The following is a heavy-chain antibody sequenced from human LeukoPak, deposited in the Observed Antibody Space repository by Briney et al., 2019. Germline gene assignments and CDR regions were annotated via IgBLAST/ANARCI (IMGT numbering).Heavy chain of an antibody. Sequence: PGGSLRLSCAASGFTLDDYAMHWVRQAPGKGLEWVSGISWNSGSIGYADSVKGRFTISRDNAKNSLYLQMNSLRAEDTALYYCAKDMHYDSSGILDYWGQGTLVTVSS. CDR3: AKDMHYDSSGILDY. CDR2: ISWNSGSI. CDR1: GFTLDDYA. D-gene: IGHD3-22*01. J-gene: IGHJ4*02. V-gene: IGHV3-9*01.